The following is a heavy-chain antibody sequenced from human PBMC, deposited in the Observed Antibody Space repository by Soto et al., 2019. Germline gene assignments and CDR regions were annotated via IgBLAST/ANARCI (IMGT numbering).Heavy chain of an antibody. D-gene: IGHD3-10*01. CDR2: IDSDGRT. CDR3: ASSSGDLDVYGMDI. CDR1: GFTLSIHA. J-gene: IGHJ6*02. V-gene: IGHV3-23*01. Sequence: GGSLRLSCAVSGFTLSIHASIWVRQGPGKGLEWVSGIDSDGRTFHADSVKGRFTISRXXXXXXLXLXMXXXXAEXTAIYYCASSSGDLDVYGMDIWGPGTTVTVSS.